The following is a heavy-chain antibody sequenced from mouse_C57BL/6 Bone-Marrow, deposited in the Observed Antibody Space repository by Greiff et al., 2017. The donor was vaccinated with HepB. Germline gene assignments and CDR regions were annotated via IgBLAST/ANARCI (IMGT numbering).Heavy chain of an antibody. J-gene: IGHJ4*01. V-gene: IGHV5-4*01. Sequence: EVKLQESGGGLVKPGGSLKLSCAASGFTFSSYAMSWVRQTPEKRLEWVATISDGGSYTYYPDNVKGRFTISRDNAKNNLYLQMSHLKSEDTAMYYCARDGLGRGAMDYWGQGTSVTVSS. CDR3: ARDGLGRGAMDY. CDR1: GFTFSSYA. D-gene: IGHD4-1*01. CDR2: ISDGGSYT.